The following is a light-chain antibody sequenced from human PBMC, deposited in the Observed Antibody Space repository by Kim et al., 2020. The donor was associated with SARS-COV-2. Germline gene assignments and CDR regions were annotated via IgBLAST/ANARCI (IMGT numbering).Light chain of an antibody. V-gene: IGLV2-14*03. CDR3: SSYTSSSTWV. CDR2: DVT. Sequence: QSALTQPASVSGSPVQSITISCTGTSSDVGGYNYVSWYQQHPGKAPKLMIYDVTKWPSGVSSRFSGSKSGNTASLTISGIQAEDEADYYCSSYTSSSTWVFGGGTKVTVL. CDR1: SSDVGGYNY. J-gene: IGLJ3*02.